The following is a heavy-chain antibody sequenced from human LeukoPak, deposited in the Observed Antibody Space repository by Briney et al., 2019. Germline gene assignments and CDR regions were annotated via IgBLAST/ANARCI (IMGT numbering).Heavy chain of an antibody. CDR1: GYTFTAYY. CDR2: INPNSGGT. D-gene: IGHD3-22*01. Sequence: ASVKVSCKASGYTFTAYYMHWVRQAPGQGLEWMGWINPNSGGTNYAQKFQGRVTMTRDTSISTAYMELSRLRSDDTAVYYCARDLAQRTYYYDRAFDIWGQGTMVTVSS. V-gene: IGHV1-2*02. J-gene: IGHJ3*02. CDR3: ARDLAQRTYYYDRAFDI.